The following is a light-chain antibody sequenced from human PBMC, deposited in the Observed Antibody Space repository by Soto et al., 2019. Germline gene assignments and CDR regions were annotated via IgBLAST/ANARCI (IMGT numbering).Light chain of an antibody. CDR1: QGISNY. V-gene: IGKV1-27*01. J-gene: IGKJ1*01. CDR2: AGS. CDR3: QKYGSAPRT. Sequence: DILMTQAPSSLSASVGDRVTITCRASQGISNYLAWYQQEPGKVPKLLIYAGSTLQSGVPSRFSGRGSGTDFTLTISSLEPEDVGIYYCQKYGSAPRTFGQGTKVEIK.